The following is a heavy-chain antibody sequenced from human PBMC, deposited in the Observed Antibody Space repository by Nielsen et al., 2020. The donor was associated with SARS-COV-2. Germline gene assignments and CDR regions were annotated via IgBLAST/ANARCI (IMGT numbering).Heavy chain of an antibody. CDR3: ARVPGGTIHYPGPFDY. J-gene: IGHJ4*02. CDR2: ISYDGSRE. Sequence: GGSLRLSCLASGFTFRSHAMHWARQAPGKGLEWVAVISYDGSREFYADSVKGRFTISRDNSENTLFLQMNSLRPEDTAVFYCARVPGGTIHYPGPFDYWGPGTLVTVSS. V-gene: IGHV3-30*04. D-gene: IGHD1-26*01. CDR1: GFTFRSHA.